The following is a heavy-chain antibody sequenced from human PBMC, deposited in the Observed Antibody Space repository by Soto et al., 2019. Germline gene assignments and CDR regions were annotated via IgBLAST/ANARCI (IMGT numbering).Heavy chain of an antibody. CDR1: GFTFSSYW. CDR2: INQDATRQ. Sequence: GGSLRLSCAASGFTFSSYWMSWVRQAPGRGLEWVANINQDATRQSYEDSVEGRFSISRDNAKNSVYLQMNNLRVDDTAVYYCARVGLFDGNKPITLQFWGQGTLVTVSS. J-gene: IGHJ4*02. D-gene: IGHD3-10*01. V-gene: IGHV3-7*03. CDR3: ARVGLFDGNKPITLQF.